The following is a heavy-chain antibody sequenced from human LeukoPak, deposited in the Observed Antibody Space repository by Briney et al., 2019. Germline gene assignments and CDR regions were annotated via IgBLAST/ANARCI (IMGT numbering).Heavy chain of an antibody. CDR1: GFTFSSYA. CDR2: ISGSGGNT. V-gene: IGHV3-23*01. Sequence: GGSLRLSCAASGFTFSSYAMTWVRQAPGKGLEWVSAISGSGGNTYYADSVKGRFSIYRDNSKNTLYLQMNSLRVEDTAVYYCTKGSGYSGYEFLDYWGQGTLVTVSS. CDR3: TKGSGYSGYEFLDY. J-gene: IGHJ4*02. D-gene: IGHD5-12*01.